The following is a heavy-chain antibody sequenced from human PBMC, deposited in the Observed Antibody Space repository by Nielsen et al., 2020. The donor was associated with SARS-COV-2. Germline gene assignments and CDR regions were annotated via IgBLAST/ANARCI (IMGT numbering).Heavy chain of an antibody. J-gene: IGHJ6*02. D-gene: IGHD6-19*01. V-gene: IGHV3-23*01. Sequence: GGSLRLSCAASGFTFSSYAMSWVRQAPGKGLEWVSAISGSGGSTYYADSVKGRFTISRDNSKNTLYLQMNSLRAEDTAVYYCAKMESIAVAGNYYYGMDVWGQGTTVTVSS. CDR3: AKMESIAVAGNYYYGMDV. CDR2: ISGSGGST. CDR1: GFTFSSYA.